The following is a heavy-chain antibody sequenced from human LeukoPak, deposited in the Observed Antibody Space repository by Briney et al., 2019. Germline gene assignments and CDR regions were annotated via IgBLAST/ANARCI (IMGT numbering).Heavy chain of an antibody. CDR3: ARGNLVDTAIGDF. J-gene: IGHJ4*02. CDR2: ISSSSSAM. D-gene: IGHD5-18*01. Sequence: GGSLRLSCAASGFTFSSYSMNWVRQAPGKGLEWVSSISSSSSAMYYADSVKGQFTISRDNAKNSLYLQMNSLRAEDTAVYYCARGNLVDTAIGDFWGQGTLVTVSS. V-gene: IGHV3-21*01. CDR1: GFTFSSYS.